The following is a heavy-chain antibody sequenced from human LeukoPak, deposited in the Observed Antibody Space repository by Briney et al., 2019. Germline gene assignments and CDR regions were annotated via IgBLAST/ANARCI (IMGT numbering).Heavy chain of an antibody. CDR2: IWYDGSNK. CDR3: AKDGGYCSGGSCYSGAEYFQH. D-gene: IGHD2-15*01. CDR1: GFTFSNYG. V-gene: IGHV3-33*03. J-gene: IGHJ1*01. Sequence: PGRPLRLSCAASGFTFSNYGMHWVRQAPGKGLEWVAVIWYDGSNKYYADSVKGRFTISRDNSKNTLHLQMNSLRAEDTAVYYCAKDGGYCSGGSCYSGAEYFQHWGQGTLVTVSS.